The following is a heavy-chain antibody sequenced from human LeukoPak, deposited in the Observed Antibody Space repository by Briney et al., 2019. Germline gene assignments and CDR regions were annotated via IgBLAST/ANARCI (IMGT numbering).Heavy chain of an antibody. CDR2: ISSSSSYI. Sequence: GGSLRLSCAASGFTFSSYAMSWVRQAPGKGLEWVSSISSSSSYIYYADSVRGRFTISRDISKNTLYLQMNSLRAEDTAVYYCARGLPIAMIIEGNYGMDVWGQGTTVTVSS. CDR3: ARGLPIAMIIEGNYGMDV. D-gene: IGHD3-22*01. V-gene: IGHV3-21*04. J-gene: IGHJ6*02. CDR1: GFTFSSYA.